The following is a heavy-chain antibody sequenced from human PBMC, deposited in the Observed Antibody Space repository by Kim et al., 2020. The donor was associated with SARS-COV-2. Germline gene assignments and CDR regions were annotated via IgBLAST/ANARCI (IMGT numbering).Heavy chain of an antibody. J-gene: IGHJ2*01. Sequence: SVKVSCKASGGTFSSYAISWVRQAPGQGLEWMGGIIPIFGTANYAQKFQGRVTITADESTSTAYMELSSLRSEDTAVYYCARRSGYFDWSSGGWYFDLWGRGTMVTVSS. D-gene: IGHD3-9*01. CDR2: IIPIFGTA. CDR1: GGTFSSYA. CDR3: ARRSGYFDWSSGGWYFDL. V-gene: IGHV1-69*13.